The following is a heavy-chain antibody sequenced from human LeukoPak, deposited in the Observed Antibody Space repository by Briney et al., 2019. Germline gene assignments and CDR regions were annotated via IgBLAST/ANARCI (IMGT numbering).Heavy chain of an antibody. CDR3: ARGMGGIAAAFSAFDI. V-gene: IGHV3-48*04. Sequence: PGGSLRLSCAASGFTFSSYSMNWVRQAPGKGLEWVSYISSSSSTIYYADSVKGRFTISRDNAKNSLYLQMNSLRAEDTAVYYCARGMGGIAAAFSAFDIWGQGTMVTVSS. CDR1: GFTFSSYS. D-gene: IGHD6-13*01. CDR2: ISSSSSTI. J-gene: IGHJ3*02.